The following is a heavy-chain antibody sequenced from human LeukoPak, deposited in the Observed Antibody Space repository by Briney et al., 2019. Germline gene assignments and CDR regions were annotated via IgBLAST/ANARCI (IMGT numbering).Heavy chain of an antibody. CDR3: ARGEGRSGGSSDY. Sequence: GGSLRLSCAASGFTVSSNYMSWVRQAPGKGLEWVSVIYSGGSTYYADSVKGRFTISRDNSKNPLYLQMNSLRAEDTAVYYCARGEGRSGGSSDYWGQGTLVPVSS. V-gene: IGHV3-53*01. CDR1: GFTVSSNY. CDR2: IYSGGST. J-gene: IGHJ4*02. D-gene: IGHD2-15*01.